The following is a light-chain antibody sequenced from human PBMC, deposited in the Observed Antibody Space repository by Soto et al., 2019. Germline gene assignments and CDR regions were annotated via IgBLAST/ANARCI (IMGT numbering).Light chain of an antibody. Sequence: IVLTQSPATLSLSPGERATLSCRAGQSISSYLAWYQQKPGQAPRLLIYDASNRATGIPARFSGSGSGTDFTLTNSSLEPEDFAVYYCQQRGNWPPVLTFGGGTKVEIK. CDR3: QQRGNWPPVLT. V-gene: IGKV3-11*01. J-gene: IGKJ4*01. CDR1: QSISSY. CDR2: DAS.